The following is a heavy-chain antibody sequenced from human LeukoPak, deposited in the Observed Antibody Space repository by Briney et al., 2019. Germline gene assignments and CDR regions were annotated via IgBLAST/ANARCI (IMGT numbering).Heavy chain of an antibody. Sequence: GGSLRLPCAASGFTFSDYYMSWIRQAPGKGLEWVSYISSSGSTIYYADSVKGRFTISRDNAKNSLYLQMNSLRAEDTAVYYCARVLADIVVVVAAYFDYWGQGTLVTVSS. D-gene: IGHD2-15*01. CDR2: ISSSGSTI. V-gene: IGHV3-11*04. CDR1: GFTFSDYY. J-gene: IGHJ4*02. CDR3: ARVLADIVVVVAAYFDY.